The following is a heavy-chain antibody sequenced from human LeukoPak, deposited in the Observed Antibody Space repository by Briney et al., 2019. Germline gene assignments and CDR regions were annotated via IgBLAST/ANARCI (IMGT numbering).Heavy chain of an antibody. CDR2: IYYSGST. V-gene: IGHV4-39*07. J-gene: IGHJ6*02. CDR1: GGSISSSSYY. Sequence: KSSETLSLTCTVSGGSISSSSYYWGWIRQPPGKGLEWIGSIYYSGSTYYNPSLKSRVTISVDTSKNQFSLKLSSVTAADTAVYYCARARSYGDYDYYYGMDVWGQGTTVTVSS. D-gene: IGHD4-17*01. CDR3: ARARSYGDYDYYYGMDV.